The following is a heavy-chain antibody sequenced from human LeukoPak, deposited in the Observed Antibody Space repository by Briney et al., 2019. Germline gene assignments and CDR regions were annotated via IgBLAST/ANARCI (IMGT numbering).Heavy chain of an antibody. CDR3: ARNLTSGGLLDY. CDR2: ISFDGSHK. CDR1: GFTYSIYT. V-gene: IGHV3-30-3*01. Sequence: GGSLRLSCAASGFTYSIYTIHWLRQAPSQGLEWVAVISFDGSHKSFADSVQGRFTISRDNSRTTVYLQMNSLREEDTAMYFSARNLTSGGLLDYWGQGTLVTVST. J-gene: IGHJ4*02. D-gene: IGHD4-23*01.